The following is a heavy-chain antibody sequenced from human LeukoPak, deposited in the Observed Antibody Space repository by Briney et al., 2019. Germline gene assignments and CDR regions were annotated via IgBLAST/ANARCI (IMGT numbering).Heavy chain of an antibody. D-gene: IGHD6-19*01. CDR1: GFTFSNYE. Sequence: GGSLRLSCAASGFTFSNYEINWVRQAPGRGLEWISYISGSGSTIYYADSVKGRFTITRDNAKNSLYLQMNSLRAEDTAVYYCAREPGDSSGWSEWGQGTLVTVSS. CDR2: ISGSGSTI. CDR3: AREPGDSSGWSE. V-gene: IGHV3-48*03. J-gene: IGHJ4*02.